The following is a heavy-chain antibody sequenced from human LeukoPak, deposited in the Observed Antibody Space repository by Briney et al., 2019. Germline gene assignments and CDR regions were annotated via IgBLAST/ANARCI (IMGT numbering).Heavy chain of an antibody. V-gene: IGHV4-61*01. Sequence: SETLSLTCTVSGGSIGSNNYYWSWIRQPPGKGLEWIGYIYYSGSTNYNPSLKSRVTISVDTSKNQFSLNLSSVTAADTAVYYCARAGGYNPFDYWGRGTLVTVSS. CDR2: IYYSGST. J-gene: IGHJ4*02. CDR3: ARAGGYNPFDY. D-gene: IGHD5-24*01. CDR1: GGSIGSNNYY.